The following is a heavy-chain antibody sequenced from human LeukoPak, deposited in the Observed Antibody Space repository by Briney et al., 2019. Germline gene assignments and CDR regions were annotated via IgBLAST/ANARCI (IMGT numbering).Heavy chain of an antibody. V-gene: IGHV1-69*06. J-gene: IGHJ3*02. CDR2: IIPIFGTA. D-gene: IGHD3-16*01. CDR1: GGAFSSYA. Sequence: ASVKVSCKASGGAFSSYAISWVRQAPGQGLEWMGGIIPIFGTANYAQKFQGRVTITADKSTSTAYMELSSLRSEDTAVYYCARGAERITLKHAFDIWGQGTMVTVSS. CDR3: ARGAERITLKHAFDI.